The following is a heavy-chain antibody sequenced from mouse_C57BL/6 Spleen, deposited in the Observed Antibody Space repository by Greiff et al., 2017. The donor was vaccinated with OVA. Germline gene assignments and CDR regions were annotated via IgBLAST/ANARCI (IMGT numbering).Heavy chain of an antibody. Sequence: EVKVEESGGGLVQPGGSMKLSCVASGFTFSNYWMNWVRQSPEKGLEWVAQIRLKSDNYATHYAESVKGRFTISRDDSKSSVYLQMNNLRAEDTGIYYCSDGWFDVWGTGTTVTVSS. V-gene: IGHV6-3*01. J-gene: IGHJ1*03. CDR2: IRLKSDNYAT. CDR1: GFTFSNYW. D-gene: IGHD2-3*01. CDR3: SDGWFDV.